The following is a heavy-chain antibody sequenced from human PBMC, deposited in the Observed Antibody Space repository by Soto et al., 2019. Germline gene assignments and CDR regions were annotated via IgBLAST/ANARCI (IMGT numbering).Heavy chain of an antibody. CDR1: GNTFTYVY. D-gene: IGHD3-22*01. CDR3: ASGRYDASGYFDY. CDR2: ITPFNGNT. Sequence: GASVKVSCKGSGNTFTYVYLHWVRQAPGQALEWMGWITPFNGNTKYAQKFQDRVTFIGDTSLNTAYMELSSLRSDDTAMFYCASGRYDASGYFDYWGQGTLVTVSS. V-gene: IGHV1-45*02. J-gene: IGHJ4*02.